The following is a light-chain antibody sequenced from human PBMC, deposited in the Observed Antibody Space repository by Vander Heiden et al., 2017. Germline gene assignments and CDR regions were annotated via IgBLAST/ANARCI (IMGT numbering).Light chain of an antibody. V-gene: IGKV1-39*01. Sequence: DIQMTQSPSSLSASVGDRVTITCRASQSISSYLNWYQQKPGKAPKLLIYAASSLQSGVPSRFTGSGSRTDFTLTIMRLHPEHLATYYCQQSDTTPYTFGQWTRLELK. J-gene: IGKJ2*01. CDR3: QQSDTTPYT. CDR1: QSISSY. CDR2: AAS.